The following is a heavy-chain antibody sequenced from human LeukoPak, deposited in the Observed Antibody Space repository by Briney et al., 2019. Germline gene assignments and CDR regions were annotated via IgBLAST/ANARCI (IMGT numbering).Heavy chain of an antibody. CDR2: INAGNGNT. J-gene: IGHJ5*02. Sequence: ASVKVSCKASGYTFTRYAMHWVRQAPGQRLEWMGWINAGNGNTKYSQKFQGRVTITRDTSASTAYMELSSLRSEDTAVYYCALGSGSYDWWFDPWGQGTLVTVSS. CDR1: GYTFTRYA. CDR3: ALGSGSYDWWFDP. D-gene: IGHD3-10*01. V-gene: IGHV1-3*01.